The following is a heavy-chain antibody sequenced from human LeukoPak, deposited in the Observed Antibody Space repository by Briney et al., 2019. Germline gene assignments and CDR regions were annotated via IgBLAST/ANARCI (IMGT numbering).Heavy chain of an antibody. D-gene: IGHD6-19*01. CDR3: AKGYSSGWYYFDY. CDR2: ISGSGGST. V-gene: IGHV3-23*01. J-gene: IGHJ4*02. Sequence: GGSLRLSCGASGFTFSSYAMGWVRQAPGKGLEWVSVISGSGGSTYYADSVKGRFTISRDNSQSMLFLQMNSLRAEDTAVYYCAKGYSSGWYYFDYWGQGTLVTVSS. CDR1: GFTFSSYA.